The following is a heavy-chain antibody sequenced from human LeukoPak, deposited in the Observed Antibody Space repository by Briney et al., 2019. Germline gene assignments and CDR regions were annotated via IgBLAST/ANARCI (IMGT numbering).Heavy chain of an antibody. V-gene: IGHV4-39*01. D-gene: IGHD3-10*01. CDR3: ARLRHGSGSYYNEGNDY. Sequence: SETLSLTCTASGGSISSSSYYWGWIRQPPGKGLEWIGSIYYSGSTYYNPSLKSRVTISVDTSKNQFSLKLSSVTAADTAVYYCARLRHGSGSYYNEGNDYWGQGTLVTVSS. CDR2: IYYSGST. CDR1: GGSISSSSYY. J-gene: IGHJ4*02.